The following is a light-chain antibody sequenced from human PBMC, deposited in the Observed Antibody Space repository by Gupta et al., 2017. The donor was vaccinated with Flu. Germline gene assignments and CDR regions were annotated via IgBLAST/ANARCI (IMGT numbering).Light chain of an antibody. CDR3: QQYHNFWT. CDR2: KAS. Sequence: VGDSVTIACRASQSIGTWLTWYQQKPGKAPKLLIYKASNLDSGVPSRFSGSGSGTEFTLTISSLQPDDFATYYCQQYHNFWTFGQGTKVQIK. J-gene: IGKJ1*01. CDR1: QSIGTW. V-gene: IGKV1-5*03.